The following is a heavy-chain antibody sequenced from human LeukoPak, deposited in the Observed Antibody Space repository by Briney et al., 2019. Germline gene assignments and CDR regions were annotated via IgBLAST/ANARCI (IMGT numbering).Heavy chain of an antibody. CDR3: AKERSSSWYARFDS. D-gene: IGHD6-13*01. CDR1: GFTFSSCA. V-gene: IGHV3-23*01. CDR2: ISGSGGGT. J-gene: IGHJ4*02. Sequence: GGSLRLSCAASGFTFSSCAMTWVRQAPGKGQEWVSAISGSGGGTYYADSVKGRFTISRDNSKKMLYLQMNSLRAEDTAVYYCAKERSSSWYARFDSWGQGTLVTVSS.